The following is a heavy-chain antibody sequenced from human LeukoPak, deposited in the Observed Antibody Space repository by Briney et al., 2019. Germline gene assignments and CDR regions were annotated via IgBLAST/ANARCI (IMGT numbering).Heavy chain of an antibody. CDR2: IRGSGGRT. Sequence: PGGSLRLSCAASGFTFSSHAMSWVLHAPGTGLEWVSAIRGSGGRTHYADSVKRQFTSSRDKSKNMVSLQMNSLRAGDTAVYYCTKDQGLLWFGELNVWGKGATVTVSS. D-gene: IGHD3-10*01. CDR3: TKDQGLLWFGELNV. CDR1: GFTFSSHA. J-gene: IGHJ6*04. V-gene: IGHV3-23*01.